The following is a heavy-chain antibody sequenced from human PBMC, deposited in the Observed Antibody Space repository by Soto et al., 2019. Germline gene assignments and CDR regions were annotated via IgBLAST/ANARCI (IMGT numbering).Heavy chain of an antibody. D-gene: IGHD3-10*01. Sequence: PGESLKISCKGPGHLFNNHWIGWVRQAPGKGLEWMGLIFTRDSETKTSPSFQGHVSFSVDNSINTVYLQWTSLKTTDTGIYFCARGYFDSGHGYDLWGQGTLGTAPQ. CDR2: IFTRDSET. J-gene: IGHJ5*02. CDR1: GHLFNNHW. V-gene: IGHV5-51*01. CDR3: ARGYFDSGHGYDL.